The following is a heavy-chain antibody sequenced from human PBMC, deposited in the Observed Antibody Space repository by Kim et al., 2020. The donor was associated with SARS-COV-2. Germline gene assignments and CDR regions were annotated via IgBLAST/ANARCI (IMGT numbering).Heavy chain of an antibody. CDR3: ARGAGTADY. V-gene: IGHV4-34*01. CDR2: INHSGST. J-gene: IGHJ4*02. D-gene: IGHD6-19*01. Sequence: SETLSLTCAVYGGSFSGYYWSWIRQPPGKGLEWIGEINHSGSTNYNPSLKSRVTISVDTSKNQFSLKLSSVTAADTAVYYCARGAGTADYWGQGTLVTVSS. CDR1: GGSFSGYY.